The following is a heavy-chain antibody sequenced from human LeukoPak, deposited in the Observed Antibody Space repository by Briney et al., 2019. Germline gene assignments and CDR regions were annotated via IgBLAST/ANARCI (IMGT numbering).Heavy chain of an antibody. Sequence: GGSLRLSCAASGFTFSSYGMHWVRQAPDKGLEWVAVIWYDGSNKYYADSVKGRFTISRDNSKNTLYLQMNSLRAEDTAVYYCARDNPGSSPGDYWGQGTLVTVSS. V-gene: IGHV3-33*01. CDR1: GFTFSSYG. J-gene: IGHJ4*02. D-gene: IGHD2-2*01. CDR2: IWYDGSNK. CDR3: ARDNPGSSPGDY.